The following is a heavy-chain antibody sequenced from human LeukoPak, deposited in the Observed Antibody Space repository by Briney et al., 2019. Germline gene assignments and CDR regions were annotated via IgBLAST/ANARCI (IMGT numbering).Heavy chain of an antibody. CDR2: IYYSGST. Sequence: SETLSLSCPVSGGSISSHYWSWIRRPPGKGLEWIGYIYYSGSTNYNPSPKSRVTISVDTSKNQFSLKLSSVTAADTAVYYCARDGGPNNWFDPWGQGTLVTVSS. D-gene: IGHD2-15*01. CDR3: ARDGGPNNWFDP. J-gene: IGHJ5*02. CDR1: GGSISSHY. V-gene: IGHV4-59*11.